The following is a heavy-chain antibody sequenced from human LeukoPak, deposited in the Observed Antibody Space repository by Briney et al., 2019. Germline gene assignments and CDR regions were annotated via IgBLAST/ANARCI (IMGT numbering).Heavy chain of an antibody. CDR2: INHSGST. CDR1: GGSFSGYY. D-gene: IGHD3-22*01. Sequence: PSETLSLTCAVYGGSFSGYYWSWIRQPPGKGLEWIGEINHSGSTNYNPSLKSRVTISVDTSKNQFSLKLSSVTAADTAVYYCARVRRYYYDSSGPRRDWFDPWGQGTLVTVSS. V-gene: IGHV4-34*01. J-gene: IGHJ5*02. CDR3: ARVRRYYYDSSGPRRDWFDP.